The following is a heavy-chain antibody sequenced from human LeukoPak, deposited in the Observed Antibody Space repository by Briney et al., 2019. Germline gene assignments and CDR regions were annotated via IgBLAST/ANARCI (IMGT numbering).Heavy chain of an antibody. CDR2: ISAYNGNT. D-gene: IGHD2-2*01. CDR1: GYTFTSYG. Sequence: ASVKVSCKASGYTFTSYGISWVRQAPGQGLEWMGWISAYNGNTNYAQKLQGRVTMTTDTSTSTAYMELRSLRSDDTAVYYCARSSSDIVVVPGAFDIWGQGTMVTVSS. CDR3: ARSSSDIVVVPGAFDI. J-gene: IGHJ3*02. V-gene: IGHV1-18*01.